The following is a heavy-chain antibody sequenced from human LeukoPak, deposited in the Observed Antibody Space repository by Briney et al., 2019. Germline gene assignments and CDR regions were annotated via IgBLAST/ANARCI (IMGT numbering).Heavy chain of an antibody. V-gene: IGHV4-30-4*01. Sequence: SQTLSLTCTVSGGSISSGDYYWSWIRQPPGKGLEWIGYIYYSGSTYYNPSLKSRVTISVDTSKNQFSLKLSSVIAADTAVYYCARGRGTTTYYYDSSGYYLFDYWGQGTLVTVSS. CDR2: IYYSGST. CDR1: GGSISSGDYY. CDR3: ARGRGTTTYYYDSSGYYLFDY. D-gene: IGHD3-22*01. J-gene: IGHJ4*02.